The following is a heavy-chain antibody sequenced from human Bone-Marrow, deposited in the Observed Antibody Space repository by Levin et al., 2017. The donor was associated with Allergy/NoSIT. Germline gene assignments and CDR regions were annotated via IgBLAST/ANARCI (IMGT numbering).Heavy chain of an antibody. V-gene: IGHV1-18*04. Sequence: ASVKVSCKTFGDTFTNFHVTWVRQPPGQGREWMGWISGYTGKTDYARSLQGRVTMTTDTSTNTAYMELRSLASEDTAVYYCARVVSSSSPDYYYYGLDVWGQGTSVTVSS. CDR2: ISGYTGKT. D-gene: IGHD6-6*01. CDR1: GDTFTNFH. J-gene: IGHJ6*02. CDR3: ARVVSSSSPDYYYYGLDV.